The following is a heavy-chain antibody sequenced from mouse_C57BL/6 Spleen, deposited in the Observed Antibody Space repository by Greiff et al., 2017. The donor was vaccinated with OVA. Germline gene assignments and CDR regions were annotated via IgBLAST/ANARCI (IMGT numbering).Heavy chain of an antibody. D-gene: IGHD3-2*02. CDR3: ARQDSSGY. V-gene: IGHV5-6*01. J-gene: IGHJ2*01. CDR1: GFTFSSYG. CDR2: ISSGGSYT. Sequence: EVQVVESGGDLVKPGGSLKLSCAASGFTFSSYGMSWVRQTPDKRLEWVATISSGGSYTYYPDSVKGRFTISRDNAKNTLYLQMSSLKSEVTAMYYCARQDSSGYWGQGTTLTVSS.